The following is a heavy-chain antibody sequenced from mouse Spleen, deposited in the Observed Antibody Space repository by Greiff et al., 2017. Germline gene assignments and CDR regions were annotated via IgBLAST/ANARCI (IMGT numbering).Heavy chain of an antibody. CDR2: IYPGNVNT. D-gene: IGHD1-2*01. CDR3: ARTATATWYFDY. V-gene: IGHV1S56*01. Sequence: QVQLQQSGPELVKPGASVRISCKASGYTFTSYYIHWVKQRPGQGLEWIGWIYPGNVNTKYNEKFKGKATLTADKSSSTAYMQLSSLTSEDSAVYFCARTATATWYFDYWGQGTTLTVSS. J-gene: IGHJ2*01. CDR1: GYTFTSYY.